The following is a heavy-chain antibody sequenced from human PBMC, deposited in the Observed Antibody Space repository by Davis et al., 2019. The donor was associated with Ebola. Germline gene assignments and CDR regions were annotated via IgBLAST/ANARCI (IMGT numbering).Heavy chain of an antibody. D-gene: IGHD6-13*01. Sequence: MPSETLSLTCAVSGGSISSGGYSWSWIRQPPGKGLEWIGYIYHSGSTYYNPSLKSRVTISVDRYKNQFSLKLSSVTAADTAVYYCARGKPFGSSFWFDPWGQGTLVTVSS. V-gene: IGHV4-30-2*01. J-gene: IGHJ5*02. CDR1: GGSISSGGYS. CDR2: IYHSGST. CDR3: ARGKPFGSSFWFDP.